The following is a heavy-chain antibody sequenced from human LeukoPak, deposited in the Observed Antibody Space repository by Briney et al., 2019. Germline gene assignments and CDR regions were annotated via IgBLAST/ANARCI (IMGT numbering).Heavy chain of an antibody. D-gene: IGHD6-6*01. CDR3: ARARSIAAIPFDY. CDR1: GGSITSGY. J-gene: IGHJ4*02. CDR2: IYYSETT. V-gene: IGHV4-59*12. Sequence: SETLSLTCTVSGGSITSGYWSWIRQPPGKGLECIGYIYYSETTYYNPSLKSRVTISVDTSKNQFSLKLSSVTAADTAVYYCARARSIAAIPFDYWGQGTLVTVSS.